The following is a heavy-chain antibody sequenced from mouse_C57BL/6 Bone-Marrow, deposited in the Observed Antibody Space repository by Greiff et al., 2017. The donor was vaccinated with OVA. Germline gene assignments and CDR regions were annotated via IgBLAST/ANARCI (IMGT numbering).Heavy chain of an antibody. J-gene: IGHJ2*01. Sequence: QVQLKQSGAELARPGASVKLSCKASGYTFTSYGISWVKQRTGQGLEWIGEIYPRSGNTYYNEKFKGKATLTADKSSSTAYMELRSLTSEDSAVYFCARSGPITTVVANYFDYWGQGTTLTVSS. CDR1: GYTFTSYG. V-gene: IGHV1-81*01. CDR3: ARSGPITTVVANYFDY. D-gene: IGHD1-1*01. CDR2: IYPRSGNT.